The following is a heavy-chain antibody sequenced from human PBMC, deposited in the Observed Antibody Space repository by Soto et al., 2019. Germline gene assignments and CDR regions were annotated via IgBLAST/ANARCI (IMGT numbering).Heavy chain of an antibody. CDR2: ISYDGSNK. CDR1: GFTFSSYA. Sequence: PGGSLRLSCAASGFTFSSYAMHWVRQAPGKGLEWVAVISYDGSNKNYVDSVKGRFTISRDNSENTLYLQMNSLRAEDAAVYYCAKDTYYHDSTGYYVFDYWGQGTLVTVS. J-gene: IGHJ4*02. D-gene: IGHD3-22*01. V-gene: IGHV3-30-3*02. CDR3: AKDTYYHDSTGYYVFDY.